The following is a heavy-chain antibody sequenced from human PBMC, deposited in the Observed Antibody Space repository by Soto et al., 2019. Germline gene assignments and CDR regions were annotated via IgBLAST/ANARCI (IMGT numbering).Heavy chain of an antibody. V-gene: IGHV2-5*01. CDR2: IYWNDDT. CDR1: GFSLTTAGAG. Sequence: QITLKESGPTLVKPTQTLTLTCTFSGFSLTTAGAGVGWIRQPPGKALEWLALIYWNDDTRYSPSLKSRLTSTKDTSKNQVVRRMTNMDPVDTATYYCAHRGYGNYPRDNWFDPWGQGILVIVSS. J-gene: IGHJ5*02. D-gene: IGHD4-17*01. CDR3: AHRGYGNYPRDNWFDP.